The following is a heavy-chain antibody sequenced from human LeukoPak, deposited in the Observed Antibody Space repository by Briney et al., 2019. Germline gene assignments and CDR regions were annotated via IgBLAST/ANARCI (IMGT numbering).Heavy chain of an antibody. CDR3: ARDGTLGASGSYYNLPY. D-gene: IGHD3-10*01. V-gene: IGHV3-33*01. CDR1: GFTFSSYG. Sequence: GGSLRLSCAASGFTFSSYGMHWVRQAPGKGLEWVAVIWHDESRKYYADSVEGRFTITRDTSKNTLYLQMNSLRVEDTAVYYCARDGTLGASGSYYNLPYWGQGTLVTVSS. CDR2: IWHDESRK. J-gene: IGHJ4*02.